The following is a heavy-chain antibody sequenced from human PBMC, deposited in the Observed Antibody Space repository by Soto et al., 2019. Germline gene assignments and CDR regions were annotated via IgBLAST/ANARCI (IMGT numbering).Heavy chain of an antibody. V-gene: IGHV1-46*01. Sequence: ASVKVSCKASGDTFTSYYIHWVRQAPGQGLEWMGIINPSGGSTSYAQKFQGRVTMTTDTSTSTVYMELSSLRSEDTAVYYCAIDRDSGGEAVWGQGTMVTVSS. D-gene: IGHD4-17*01. CDR2: INPSGGST. CDR1: GDTFTSYY. CDR3: AIDRDSGGEAV. J-gene: IGHJ3*01.